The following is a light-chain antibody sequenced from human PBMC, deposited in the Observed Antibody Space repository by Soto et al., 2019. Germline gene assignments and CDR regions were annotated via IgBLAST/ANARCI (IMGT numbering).Light chain of an antibody. CDR3: QQYGTSPRT. CDR1: QSVSSN. V-gene: IGKV3-20*01. J-gene: IGKJ1*01. CDR2: GAS. Sequence: EIGMTQSPATLSVSPGERATLSCRASQSVSSNLAWYQQKPGQAPRLLIYGASSRATGIPDRFSGSGSGTDFTLTISRLEPEDFAVYYCQQYGTSPRTFGQGTKVDNK.